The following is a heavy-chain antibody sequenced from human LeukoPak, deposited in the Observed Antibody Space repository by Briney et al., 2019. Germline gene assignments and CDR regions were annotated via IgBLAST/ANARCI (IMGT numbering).Heavy chain of an antibody. J-gene: IGHJ4*02. CDR2: IIPIFGTA. Sequence: ASVKVSCKASGGTFSSYAISWVRQAPGQGLEWMEGIIPIFGTANYAQKFQGRVTVTRDTSTSTVHMELSGLRSEDTAVYYCARDQEGFDYWGQGTLVTVSS. V-gene: IGHV1-69*05. CDR1: GGTFSSYA. CDR3: ARDQEGFDY.